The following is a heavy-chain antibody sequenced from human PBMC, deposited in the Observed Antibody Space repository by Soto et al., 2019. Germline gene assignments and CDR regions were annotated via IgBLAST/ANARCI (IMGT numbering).Heavy chain of an antibody. Sequence: AGGSLRLSCAASGFTFSSYGMHWVRQAPGKGLEWVAVISYDGSNKYYADSVKGRFTISRDNSKNTLYLQMNSLRSDDTAVYYCARSPHELLWFGELLNYYYYYMDVWGKGTTVTVSS. D-gene: IGHD3-10*01. CDR1: GFTFSSYG. CDR3: ARSPHELLWFGELLNYYYYYMDV. CDR2: ISYDGSNK. J-gene: IGHJ6*03. V-gene: IGHV3-30*03.